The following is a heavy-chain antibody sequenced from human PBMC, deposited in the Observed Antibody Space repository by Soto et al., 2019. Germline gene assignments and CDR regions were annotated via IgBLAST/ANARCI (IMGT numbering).Heavy chain of an antibody. D-gene: IGHD6-25*01. CDR3: AREAWLQKSGGYHFDY. Sequence: SETLSLTCTVSGVSISSGDYYWSWIRQPPGKGLEWIGYIHYSENTYSNPSLKSRVAISGDTSATIACMELGSLRSEDTAVYYCAREAWLQKSGGYHFDYWGQGALVTVSS. J-gene: IGHJ4*02. V-gene: IGHV4-30-4*02. CDR1: GVSISSGDYY. CDR2: IHYSENT.